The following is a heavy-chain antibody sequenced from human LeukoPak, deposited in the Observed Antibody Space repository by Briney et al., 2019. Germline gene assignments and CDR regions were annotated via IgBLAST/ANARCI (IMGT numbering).Heavy chain of an antibody. V-gene: IGHV3-74*01. J-gene: IGHJ4*02. CDR1: GFTFSSYW. D-gene: IGHD4-17*01. Sequence: GGSLRLSCAASGFTFSSYWMHWVRQAPGKGLVWVSRIKSDGSNTNYADSVKGRFTISRDNAKNTLYLQMNSLRAEDTAVYYCARAILTPGGATVTRYFDYWGLGTLVTVST. CDR3: ARAILTPGGATVTRYFDY. CDR2: IKSDGSNT.